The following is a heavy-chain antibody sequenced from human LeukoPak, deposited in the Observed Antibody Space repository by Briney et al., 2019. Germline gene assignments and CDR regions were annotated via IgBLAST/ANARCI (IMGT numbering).Heavy chain of an antibody. J-gene: IGHJ6*03. CDR3: AASYYYYYMDV. Sequence: SETLSLTCTVSGGSISSYYWSWIRQPPGKGLEWIGYIYYSGSTNYNPSLKGRVTISVDTSKNQFSLKLSSVTAADTAVYYCAASYYYYYMDVWGKGTTVTVSS. CDR1: GGSISSYY. V-gene: IGHV4-59*01. CDR2: IYYSGST.